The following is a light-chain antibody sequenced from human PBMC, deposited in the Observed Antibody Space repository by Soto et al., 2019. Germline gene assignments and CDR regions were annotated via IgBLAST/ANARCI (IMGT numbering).Light chain of an antibody. J-gene: IGKJ3*01. V-gene: IGKV3-20*01. Sequence: EIVLTQSPGTLSLSPGERATLSCRASQSVSSSYLAWYQQKPGQAPRLLIYGAPSRATGIPDRFSCSGSGRDFTLTISTLEPEDFAVYYCEQYGSSLFTFGPGTKVDIK. CDR3: EQYGSSLFT. CDR2: GAP. CDR1: QSVSSSY.